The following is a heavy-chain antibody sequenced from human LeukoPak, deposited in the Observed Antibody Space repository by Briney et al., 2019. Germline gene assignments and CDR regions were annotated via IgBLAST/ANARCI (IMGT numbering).Heavy chain of an antibody. Sequence: SQTLSLTCAISGDSVSSKSAAWNWIRQSPSRGLEWLGRTYYRSKWYNDYAVSVQSRITINPDTSKNQFSLKLSSVTAADTAVYYCARYYYYGSGSYYESFDYWGQGTLVTVSS. CDR1: GDSVSSKSAA. J-gene: IGHJ4*02. D-gene: IGHD3-10*01. CDR2: TYYRSKWYN. CDR3: ARYYYYGSGSYYESFDY. V-gene: IGHV6-1*01.